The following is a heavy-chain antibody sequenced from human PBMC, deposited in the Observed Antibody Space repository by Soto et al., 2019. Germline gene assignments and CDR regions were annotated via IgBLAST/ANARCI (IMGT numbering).Heavy chain of an antibody. D-gene: IGHD5-12*01. Sequence: QVQLVQSGAEVRKPGASVTVSCRSSGDSFNDYYIHWVRQAPGQGFGWMGWINPNGDVTKYAQKLQGWVSMTRDPSIRTVYMQLSRLRSDDTAVYYCARESGGATATLDYYYCYMDVWGTGTTVTVSS. V-gene: IGHV1-2*04. CDR2: INPNGDVT. CDR3: ARESGGATATLDYYYCYMDV. CDR1: GDSFNDYY. J-gene: IGHJ6*03.